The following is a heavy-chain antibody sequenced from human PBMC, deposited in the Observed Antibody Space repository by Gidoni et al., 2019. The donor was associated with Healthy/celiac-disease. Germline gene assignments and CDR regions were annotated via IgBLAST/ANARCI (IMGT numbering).Heavy chain of an antibody. J-gene: IGHJ6*02. CDR3: AKDLNREPYYYYYGMDV. V-gene: IGHV3-30*18. Sequence: QVQLVESGGGVVQPGRSLRLSCAASGFPFSSYGMHWVRQAPGKGLEWVAVISYDGSNKYYADSVKGRFTISRDNSKNTLYLQMNSLRAEDTAVYYCAKDLNREPYYYYYGMDVWGQGTTVTVSS. CDR1: GFPFSSYG. CDR2: ISYDGSNK.